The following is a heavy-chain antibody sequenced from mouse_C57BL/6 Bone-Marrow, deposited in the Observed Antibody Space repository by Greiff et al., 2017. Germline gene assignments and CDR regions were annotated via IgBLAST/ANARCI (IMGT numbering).Heavy chain of an antibody. J-gene: IGHJ4*01. CDR1: GFSLTSYG. D-gene: IGHD1-1*01. Sequence: VKLMESGPGLVQPSQSLSITCTVSGFSLTSYGVHWVRQSPGMGLEWLGVIWSGGSTDYNAAFISRLSISKDNSKSQVFFKMNSLQADDTAIYYCAKSTLITTVVARGYYAMDDWGQGTSVTVSS. V-gene: IGHV2-2*01. CDR2: IWSGGST. CDR3: AKSTLITTVVARGYYAMDD.